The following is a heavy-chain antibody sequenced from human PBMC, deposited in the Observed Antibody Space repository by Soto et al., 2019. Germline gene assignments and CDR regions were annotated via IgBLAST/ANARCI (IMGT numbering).Heavy chain of an antibody. CDR1: GFTFSDYY. CDR3: ARDPGIYYGMDV. D-gene: IGHD3-10*01. CDR2: ISSGGFTI. V-gene: IGHV3-11*01. Sequence: QVQLVESGGGLVQPGGSLRLSCTASGFTFSDYYMTWIRRAPGKGLEWLSYISSGGFTIYYADSVKGRFTVSRDNAKNSMYLQMNTLRVEDTAVYYCARDPGIYYGMDVWGQGTTVTVSS. J-gene: IGHJ6*02.